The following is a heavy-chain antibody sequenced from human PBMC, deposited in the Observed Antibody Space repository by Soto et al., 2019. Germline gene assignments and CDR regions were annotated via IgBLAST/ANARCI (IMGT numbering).Heavy chain of an antibody. J-gene: IGHJ5*02. Sequence: EVQLLESGGGLVKPGGSLRLSCAASGFAFGRYALSWVRQAPGKGLEWVSVMGGSVDSKSYADSVKGRFTISRDDPKNTLFLEMNSLRPEDTAIYFCARDQISGWYDNWGQGTLVTVSS. D-gene: IGHD6-19*01. CDR1: GFAFGRYA. V-gene: IGHV3-23*01. CDR3: ARDQISGWYDN. CDR2: MGGSVDSK.